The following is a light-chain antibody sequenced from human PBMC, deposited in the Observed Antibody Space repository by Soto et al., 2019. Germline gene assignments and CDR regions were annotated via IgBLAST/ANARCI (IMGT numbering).Light chain of an antibody. J-gene: IGLJ1*01. CDR3: CSYAGSYTYV. CDR1: SSDVGGYNY. Sequence: QSALTQPRSVSGSPGQSVTISCTGTSSDVGGYNYVSWYQQHPGKAPKLMIYDVGKRPSGVPDRFSGSKSGNTASLTISGLQAVDEADYYCCSYAGSYTYVFGTGTKVTVL. V-gene: IGLV2-11*01. CDR2: DVG.